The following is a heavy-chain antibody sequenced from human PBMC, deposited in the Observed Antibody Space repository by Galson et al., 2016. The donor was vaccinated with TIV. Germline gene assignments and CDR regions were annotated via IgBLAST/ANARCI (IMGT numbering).Heavy chain of an antibody. Sequence: SLRLSCAASRFSFHTYWMSWLRQAPGKGLEWVASINDGGSEKDYVDSVKGRFTISRDNAQTSLYLQMDSLRAEDTAVYYCAKMLFDIVQAPAATPTGYFDPWGRGTLVTVSS. CDR2: INDGGSEK. J-gene: IGHJ5*02. CDR3: AKMLFDIVQAPAATPTGYFDP. V-gene: IGHV3-7*01. D-gene: IGHD2-2*01. CDR1: RFSFHTYW.